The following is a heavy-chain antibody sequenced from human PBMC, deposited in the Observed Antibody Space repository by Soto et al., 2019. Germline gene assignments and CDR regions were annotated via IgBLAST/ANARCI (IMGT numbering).Heavy chain of an antibody. D-gene: IGHD2-8*01. J-gene: IGHJ4*02. CDR1: GFTFSSYA. Sequence: EVQLLESGGGLVQPGGSLRLSCAASGFTFSSYAMSWVRQAPGKGLEWVSAISGTSGRIYYADSVRGRFTISRDNSNNTLYLQMNSLRDEDTALYHCVKCQVYGISSWPPCDNWGQGTLVTVSS. CDR2: ISGTSGRI. V-gene: IGHV3-23*01. CDR3: VKCQVYGISSWPPCDN.